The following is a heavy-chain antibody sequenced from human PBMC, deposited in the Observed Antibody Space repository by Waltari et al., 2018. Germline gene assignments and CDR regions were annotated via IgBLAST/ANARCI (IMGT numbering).Heavy chain of an antibody. CDR2: TSPTGGT. Sequence: QVQLQESGPGLVKPSETLSLTCTVSHGSISGYYWTWNRQPAGKGLAWIGFTSPTGGTDYNPSLKSRVTMSSDTSKNQVFLHLNSVTAADTAVYYCARHWNHDILADSFDLWGQGTRVTISS. V-gene: IGHV4-4*07. CDR3: ARHWNHDILADSFDL. J-gene: IGHJ4*02. CDR1: HGSISGYY. D-gene: IGHD3-9*01.